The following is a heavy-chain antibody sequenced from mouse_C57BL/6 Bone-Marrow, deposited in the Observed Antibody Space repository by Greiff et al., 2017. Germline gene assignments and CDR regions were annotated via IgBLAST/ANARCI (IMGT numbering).Heavy chain of an antibody. CDR2: IWDGGST. D-gene: IGHD1-2*01. CDR1: GFSLSRSS. CDR3: ARNRPHYYAYFLYSMDY. V-gene: IGHV2-6-4*01. J-gene: IGHJ4*01. Sequence: QVQLKESGPGLVAPSQSLSITCTVSGFSLSRSSVHWVRQPPGKGLEWLGMIWDGGSTDYNSAPKSRLSISKDNPKNQNFFRMNSLHTDDTAMYYCARNRPHYYAYFLYSMDYWGQGTSVTVSS.